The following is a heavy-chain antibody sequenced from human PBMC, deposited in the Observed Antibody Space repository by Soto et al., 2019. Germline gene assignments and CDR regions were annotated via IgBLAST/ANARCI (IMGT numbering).Heavy chain of an antibody. Sequence: PGGSLRLSCAASGFTFSTYAMDCVRQVPGKGLEWVSYISSSSNTIYYADSVKGRFTISRDNAKNSLYLQMNSLRAEDTAVYYCARSDDYYYYYMDVCGKGTTVTLSS. CDR3: ARSDDYYYYYMDV. J-gene: IGHJ6*03. V-gene: IGHV3-48*04. CDR2: ISSSSNTI. CDR1: GFTFSTYA.